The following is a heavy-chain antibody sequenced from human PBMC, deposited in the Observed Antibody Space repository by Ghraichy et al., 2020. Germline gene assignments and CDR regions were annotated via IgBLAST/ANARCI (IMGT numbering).Heavy chain of an antibody. CDR1: GGSFSGYY. Sequence: SETLSLTCAVYGGSFSGYYWSWIRQPPGKGLEWIGEINHSGSTNYNPSLKSRVTISVDTSKNQFSLKLSSVTAADTAVYYCARTLGGDGRLDYWGQGTLVTVSS. V-gene: IGHV4-34*01. CDR2: INHSGST. CDR3: ARTLGGDGRLDY. D-gene: IGHD3-16*01. J-gene: IGHJ4*02.